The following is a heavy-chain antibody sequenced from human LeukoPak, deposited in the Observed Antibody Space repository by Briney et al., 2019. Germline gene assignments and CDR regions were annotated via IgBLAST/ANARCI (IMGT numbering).Heavy chain of an antibody. Sequence: GGSLRLSCAASGFTFSSYWMSWVRQAPGKGLEWVASIKQDGSEKYYVDSVKGRFTISRDNFKNALYLQMNSLRVEDTAVYYCAIDPSWGTHSWGQGVLVTVSS. V-gene: IGHV3-7*03. CDR3: AIDPSWGTHS. D-gene: IGHD7-27*01. CDR1: GFTFSSYW. J-gene: IGHJ4*02. CDR2: IKQDGSEK.